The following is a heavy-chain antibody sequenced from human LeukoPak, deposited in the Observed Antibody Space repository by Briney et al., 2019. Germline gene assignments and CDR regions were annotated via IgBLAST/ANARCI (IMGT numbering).Heavy chain of an antibody. CDR2: INAGNGNT. D-gene: IGHD2-2*01. CDR3: AVGYCSSTSCSFPFDY. J-gene: IGHJ4*02. CDR1: GYTFTSYA. V-gene: IGHV1-3*01. Sequence: ASVKVSCKASGYTFTSYAMHWVRQAPGQRLEWTGWINAGNGNTKYSQKFQGRVTITRDTSASTAYMELSSLRSEDTAVYYCAVGYCSSTSCSFPFDYWGQGTLVTVSS.